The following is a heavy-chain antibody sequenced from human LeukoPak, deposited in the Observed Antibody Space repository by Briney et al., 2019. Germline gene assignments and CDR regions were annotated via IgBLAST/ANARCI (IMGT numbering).Heavy chain of an antibody. V-gene: IGHV4-59*01. D-gene: IGHD3-10*01. CDR2: IYYSGST. J-gene: IGHJ2*01. CDR3: ARVYYGRSYNYWYFDL. CDR1: GGSISSYY. Sequence: SETLSLTCTVSGGSISSYYWSWIRQPPGKGLEWIGYIYYSGSTNYNPSLKSRVTISVDTSKNQFSLKLSSVTAADTAVYFCARVYYGRSYNYWYFDLWGRGTLVTVSS.